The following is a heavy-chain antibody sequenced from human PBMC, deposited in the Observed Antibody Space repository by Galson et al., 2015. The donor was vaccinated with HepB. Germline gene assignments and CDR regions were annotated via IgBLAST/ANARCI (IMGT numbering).Heavy chain of an antibody. D-gene: IGHD3-10*01. J-gene: IGHJ1*01. CDR3: ARHRGIGELVWEH. CDR1: GYSFTTYW. V-gene: IGHV5-10-1*01. CDR2: IDPSDSYT. Sequence: QSGAEVKKPGESLKISCKGSGYSFTTYWISWVRQIPGKGLEWMGRIDPSDSYTYYSPSFQGHVSISVDKAITTVYLQWSSLKASDTAMYYCARHRGIGELVWEHWGQGTLVTVSS.